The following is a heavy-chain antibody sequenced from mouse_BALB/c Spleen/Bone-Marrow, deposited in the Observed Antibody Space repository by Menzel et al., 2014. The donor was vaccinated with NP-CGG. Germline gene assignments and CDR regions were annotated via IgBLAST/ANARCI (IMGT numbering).Heavy chain of an antibody. CDR3: TRYLYGNMDY. J-gene: IGHJ4*01. CDR2: IYPSDTYT. D-gene: IGHD2-10*02. V-gene: IGHV1-69*02. Sequence: VQGVESGAELVRSGASVNLSRKASGYTFTNYWINWLKQRPGQGLEWIGNIYPSDTYTNYNPKFKDKATLTVDKSSTTAYMQLNSPTSEDSAVYYCTRYLYGNMDYWGQGTSVTVSS. CDR1: GYTFTNYW.